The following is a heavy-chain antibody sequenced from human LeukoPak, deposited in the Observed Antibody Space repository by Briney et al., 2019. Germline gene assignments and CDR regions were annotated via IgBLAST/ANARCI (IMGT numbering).Heavy chain of an antibody. CDR3: ARNYYGSGSYYDFDY. J-gene: IGHJ4*02. V-gene: IGHV1-3*01. CDR1: GYSFTSYA. CDR2: INAGNGNT. D-gene: IGHD3-10*01. Sequence: ASVRVSCKASGYSFTSYAMHWVRQAPGQRLEWMGWINAGNGNTKYSQKSQGRVTITRDTSASTAYMELSSLRSEDTAVYYCARNYYGSGSYYDFDYWGQGTLVTVS.